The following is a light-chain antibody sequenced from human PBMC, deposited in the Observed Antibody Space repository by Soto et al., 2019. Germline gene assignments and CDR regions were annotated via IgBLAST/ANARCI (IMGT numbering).Light chain of an antibody. CDR2: DVS. Sequence: QSVLTQPDSVSGSPGQSITISCTGTSSDVGGYNYVSWYQQHPGKAPNLIIFDVSNRPSGVSNRFSGSKSGNSASLTISGLQAEDEADYYCSSYTGSNTPVVFGGGTKLTVL. J-gene: IGLJ2*01. V-gene: IGLV2-14*01. CDR1: SSDVGGYNY. CDR3: SSYTGSNTPVV.